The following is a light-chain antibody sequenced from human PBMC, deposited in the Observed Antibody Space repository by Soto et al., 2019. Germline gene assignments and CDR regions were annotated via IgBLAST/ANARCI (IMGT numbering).Light chain of an antibody. CDR2: AAS. V-gene: IGKV1-39*01. CDR1: QPIGNY. J-gene: IGKJ5*01. Sequence: DVHMAQSPSSLSAPLGASVTIPCRASQPIGNYLNWYQQKPGEVPKVLIFAASSLRSGVPSRFSGSGYGTDFTLSINNLHPEDVATYYCQQTHAVPLTFGQGTRLEI. CDR3: QQTHAVPLT.